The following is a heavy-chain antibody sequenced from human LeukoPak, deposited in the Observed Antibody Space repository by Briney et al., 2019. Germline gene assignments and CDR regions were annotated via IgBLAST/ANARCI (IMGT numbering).Heavy chain of an antibody. J-gene: IGHJ4*02. V-gene: IGHV3-9*01. CDR3: AKEAVTRDFDY. CDR2: ISWNRGSI. CDR1: GFTFDDYA. Sequence: GGSLRLSCAASGFTFDDYAMHWVRQAPGKGLEWVSGISWNRGSIGYADSVKGRFTISRDNAKNSLYLQMNSLRAEDTALYYCAKEAVTRDFDYWGQGTLVTVSS. D-gene: IGHD4-11*01.